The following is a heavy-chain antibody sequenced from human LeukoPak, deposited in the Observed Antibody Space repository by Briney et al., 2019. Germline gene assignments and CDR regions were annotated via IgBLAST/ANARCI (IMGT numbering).Heavy chain of an antibody. J-gene: IGHJ4*02. V-gene: IGHV3-30*02. CDR1: GFTFSMSA. CDR3: AKVRSVFGANCFDY. CDR2: KEKDGRTE. D-gene: IGHD3-3*01. Sequence: GGSLRLSCVGSGFTFSMSAMHWVRQAPGKGLEWVASKEKDGRTEYNADSVKGRFTISRDNSANTLYLELDSLTVEDTAVYYCAKVRSVFGANCFDYWGQGTLVTVSS.